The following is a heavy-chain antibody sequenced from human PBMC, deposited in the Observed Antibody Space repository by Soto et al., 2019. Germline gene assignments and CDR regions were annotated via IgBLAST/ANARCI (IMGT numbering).Heavy chain of an antibody. CDR1: GFTVSSNS. Sequence: EVELVETGGGLIQPGGSLRLSCAVSGFTVSSNSMSWVRQAPGKGLEWVSLMYADGGTYYGDSVKGRFTISRDTSKNTESLQMTSLRADDSDVYYCARDNSILGAPVQDWGQGTLVTVSS. CDR2: MYADGGT. V-gene: IGHV3-53*02. J-gene: IGHJ1*01. CDR3: ARDNSILGAPVQD. D-gene: IGHD3-16*01.